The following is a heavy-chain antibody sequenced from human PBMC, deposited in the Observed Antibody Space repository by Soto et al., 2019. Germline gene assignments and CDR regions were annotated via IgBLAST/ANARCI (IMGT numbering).Heavy chain of an antibody. CDR3: AKGMEEAAFQDS. V-gene: IGHV3-30*18. CDR1: GFAFGKFG. CDR2: LSYDGSTT. Sequence: QVQLVESGGGVVQPGRSRTLSCAASGFAFGKFGMHWVRQAPGKGLEWVAVLSYDGSTTYYADSVKGRFSISRDNSKNVLYLRMNSLRGDDTAVYYCAKGMEEAAFQDSGGQGTLVIVSS. D-gene: IGHD6-13*01. J-gene: IGHJ1*01.